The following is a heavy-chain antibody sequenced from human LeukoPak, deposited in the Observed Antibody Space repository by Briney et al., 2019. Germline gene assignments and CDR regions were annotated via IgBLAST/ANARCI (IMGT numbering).Heavy chain of an antibody. V-gene: IGHV4-4*07. Sequence: SETLSLTCTVSGGSISSSYWSWIRQPAGKGLEWIGRIFTSGTTEYNPSLKSRVTMSVDTSKNQFSLNLTSVTAADTAVYYCARDFGFGSAWGQGALVTVSS. CDR2: IFTSGTT. J-gene: IGHJ5*02. D-gene: IGHD6-19*01. CDR1: GGSISSSY. CDR3: ARDFGFGSA.